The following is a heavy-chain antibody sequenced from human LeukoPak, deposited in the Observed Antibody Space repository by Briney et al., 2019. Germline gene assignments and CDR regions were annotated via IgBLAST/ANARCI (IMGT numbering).Heavy chain of an antibody. V-gene: IGHV1-18*01. J-gene: IGHJ3*02. CDR3: ARVAEGLLRVPGAFDI. CDR1: GYTFTSYG. D-gene: IGHD1-1*01. CDR2: ISAYNGNT. Sequence: GASVKVSCKASGYTFTSYGISWVRQAPGQGLEWMGWISAYNGNTNYAQKLQGRVTMTTDTSTSTAYMELRSLRSDDTAVYYCARVAEGLLRVPGAFDIWGQGTMVTVSS.